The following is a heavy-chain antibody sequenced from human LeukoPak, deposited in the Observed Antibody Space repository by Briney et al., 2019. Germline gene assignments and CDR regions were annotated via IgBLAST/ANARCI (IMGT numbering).Heavy chain of an antibody. V-gene: IGHV1-69*13. J-gene: IGHJ6*02. CDR1: GGTFSSYA. CDR3: ARDQLGLQHGMDV. Sequence: GASVKGSCKASGGTFSSYAISWVRQAPGQGLEWMGGIIPIFGTANYAQKFQGRVTITADESTSTAYMELSSLRSEDTAVYYCARDQLGLQHGMDVWGQGTTVTVSS. D-gene: IGHD7-27*01. CDR2: IIPIFGTA.